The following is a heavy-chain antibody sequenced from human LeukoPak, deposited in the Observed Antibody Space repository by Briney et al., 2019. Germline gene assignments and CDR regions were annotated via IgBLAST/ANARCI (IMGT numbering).Heavy chain of an antibody. V-gene: IGHV4-4*07. CDR3: AKHTAARLASGYYYYMDV. CDR2: VYTSGCT. J-gene: IGHJ6*03. CDR1: GGSISRYY. D-gene: IGHD6-6*01. Sequence: PSETLSLTCTVCGGSISRYYWSWLRQPAGKGLEGIGRVYTSGCTHYNPSLKTRVTISVDTSKNQFSLRLPSVTAADTAVDYCAKHTAARLASGYYYYMDVWGKGTTVTVSS.